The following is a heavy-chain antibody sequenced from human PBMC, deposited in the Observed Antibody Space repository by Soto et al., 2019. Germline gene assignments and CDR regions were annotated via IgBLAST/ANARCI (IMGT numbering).Heavy chain of an antibody. CDR1: GFSFSNYA. Sequence: QVQLVESGGGVVQPGRSLRLSCAASGFSFSNYAMHWVRQAPGKGLEWVTIISSDGSDKYYADSVKGRFTISRDNSKNTLYLQMNSLRTEDTAVYYCARARLGYCSGGSCYSPRYFHYWGHGTLITVSS. V-gene: IGHV3-30-3*01. CDR2: ISSDGSDK. D-gene: IGHD2-15*01. J-gene: IGHJ4*01. CDR3: ARARLGYCSGGSCYSPRYFHY.